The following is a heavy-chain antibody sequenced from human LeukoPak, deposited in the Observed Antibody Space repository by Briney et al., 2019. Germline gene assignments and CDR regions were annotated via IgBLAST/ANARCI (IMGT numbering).Heavy chain of an antibody. D-gene: IGHD4-17*01. J-gene: IGHJ4*02. CDR1: GFTFSSYG. CDR2: ISYDGSNK. V-gene: IGHV3-30*03. Sequence: GGSLRLSCAASGFTFSSYGMHWVRQAPGKGLEWVAVISYDGSNKYYADSVKGRFTISRDNSKNTLYLQMNSLRAEDTAVYYCARNPLTTGFPALYYFDYWGQGTLVTVSS. CDR3: ARNPLTTGFPALYYFDY.